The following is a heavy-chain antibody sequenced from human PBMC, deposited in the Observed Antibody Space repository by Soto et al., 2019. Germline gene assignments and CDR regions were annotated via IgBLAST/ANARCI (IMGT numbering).Heavy chain of an antibody. CDR3: ARASTTVTTLDY. V-gene: IGHV4-30-2*01. CDR2: IYHSGST. D-gene: IGHD4-17*01. Sequence: TLSLTLAVSCGSIRSGGYSWGWVRQPPGKGLEWIGYIYHSGSTYYNPSLKSRVTISVDRSKNQFSLKLSSVTAADTAVYYCARASTTVTTLDYWGQGTLVTVSS. J-gene: IGHJ4*02. CDR1: CGSIRSGGYS.